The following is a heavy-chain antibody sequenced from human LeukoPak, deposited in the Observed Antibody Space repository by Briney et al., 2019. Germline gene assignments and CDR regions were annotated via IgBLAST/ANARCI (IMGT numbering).Heavy chain of an antibody. Sequence: SETLSLTCTFSGGSISSGSYYRSWIRQPAGKGLEWIGRIYTSGSTNYNPSLKSRVTISVDTSKNQFSLKLSSVTAADTAVYYCACYAEYFQHWGQGTLVTVSS. CDR3: ACYAEYFQH. D-gene: IGHD3-16*01. CDR2: IYTSGST. J-gene: IGHJ1*01. V-gene: IGHV4-61*02. CDR1: GGSISSGSYY.